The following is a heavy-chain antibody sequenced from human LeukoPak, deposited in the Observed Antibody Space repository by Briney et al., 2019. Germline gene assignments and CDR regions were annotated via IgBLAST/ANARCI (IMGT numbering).Heavy chain of an antibody. CDR3: ARGPYCSGGSCYSQYFDF. J-gene: IGHJ4*02. Sequence: ASVKVSCKASGYSFTSYGISSVREAPGQGLEWMGWISTYNGNTNYAQKLQGRVTMTTDTSTSTAYMELRSLRSDDTAVYHCARGPYCSGGSCYSQYFDFWGQGTLVPVSS. D-gene: IGHD2-15*01. CDR2: ISTYNGNT. V-gene: IGHV1-18*01. CDR1: GYSFTSYG.